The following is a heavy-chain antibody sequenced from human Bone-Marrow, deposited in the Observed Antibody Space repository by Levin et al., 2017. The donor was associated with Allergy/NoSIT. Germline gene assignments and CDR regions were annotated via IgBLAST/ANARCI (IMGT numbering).Heavy chain of an antibody. D-gene: IGHD2-15*01. CDR3: AKEKCSGGSCYSGVRWFDP. J-gene: IGHJ5*02. CDR2: ISGSGGST. V-gene: IGHV3-23*01. Sequence: GESLKISCAASGFTFSSYAMSWVRQAPGKGLEWVSAISGSGGSTYYADSVKGRFTISRDNSKNTLYLQMNSLRAEDTAVYYCAKEKCSGGSCYSGVRWFDPWGQGTLVTVSS. CDR1: GFTFSSYA.